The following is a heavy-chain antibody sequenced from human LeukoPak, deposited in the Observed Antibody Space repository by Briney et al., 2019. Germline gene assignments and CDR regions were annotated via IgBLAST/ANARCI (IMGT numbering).Heavy chain of an antibody. Sequence: ASVKVSCKASGGTFSSYAISWVRQAPGQGLEWMGGIIPSFGTANYAQKFQGRVTITTDESTSTAYMELSSLRSEDTAVYSCARWWGSNYFDYWGQGTLVTVSS. D-gene: IGHD2-21*01. J-gene: IGHJ4*02. CDR2: IIPSFGTA. CDR3: ARWWGSNYFDY. CDR1: GGTFSSYA. V-gene: IGHV1-69*05.